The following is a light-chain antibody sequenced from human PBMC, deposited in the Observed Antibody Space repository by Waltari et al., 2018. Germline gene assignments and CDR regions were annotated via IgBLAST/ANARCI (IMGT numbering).Light chain of an antibody. J-gene: IGKJ2*01. CDR3: QQYYSTSFT. V-gene: IGKV3-20*01. CDR2: GAS. CDR1: QSFSSSY. Sequence: IVLTQSPGTLSLSPGERATLSCRASQSFSSSYLAWYQQKPGQAPRLLINGASSRATGIPDRFSGSGSGTDFTLTISRLEPEDFAVYYCQQYYSTSFTFGQGTKVEIK.